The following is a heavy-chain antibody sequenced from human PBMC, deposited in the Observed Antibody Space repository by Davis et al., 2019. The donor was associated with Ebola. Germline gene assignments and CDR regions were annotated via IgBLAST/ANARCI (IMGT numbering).Heavy chain of an antibody. CDR2: IIPIFGTA. Sequence: SVQDSCKASGYTFTNYYMHWVRQAPGQGLEWMGGIIPIFGTANYAQKFQGRVTITADESTSPAYMELSSLRSEDTAVDYCSVGGQDGGFDSWGQGTLVPVS. J-gene: IGHJ4*02. CDR3: SVGGQDGGFDS. D-gene: IGHD1-26*01. V-gene: IGHV1-69*13. CDR1: GYTFTNYY.